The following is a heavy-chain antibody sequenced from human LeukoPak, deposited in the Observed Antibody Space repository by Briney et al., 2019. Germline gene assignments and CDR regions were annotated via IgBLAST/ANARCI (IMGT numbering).Heavy chain of an antibody. CDR1: GFTFSSYA. CDR3: AKALSSTGIAARPQTLDY. CDR2: ISGSGGST. Sequence: LPGGSLRLSCAASGFTFSSYAMSWVRQAPGKGLEWVSAISGSGGSTYYADSVKGRFTISRDNSKNTLYLQMNSLRAEDTAVYYCAKALSSTGIAARPQTLDYWGQGTLVTVSS. J-gene: IGHJ4*02. D-gene: IGHD6-6*01. V-gene: IGHV3-23*01.